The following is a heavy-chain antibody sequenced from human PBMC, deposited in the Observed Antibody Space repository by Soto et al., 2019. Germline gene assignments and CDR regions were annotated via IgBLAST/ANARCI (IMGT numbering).Heavy chain of an antibody. J-gene: IGHJ4*02. CDR3: AREGDPVTVLDY. V-gene: IGHV1-46*01. CDR2: VNPRTGSP. Sequence: QVQLVQSGGEVRKPGASLEISCQASGYSFISHYINWVRQAPGKNFEGLGMVNPRTGSPSYARKFVGRLSMTRDKSTSTVHMTLNSLTSEVTARYYCAREGDPVTVLDYWGQGTVVSVSS. CDR1: GYSFISHY. D-gene: IGHD4-17*01.